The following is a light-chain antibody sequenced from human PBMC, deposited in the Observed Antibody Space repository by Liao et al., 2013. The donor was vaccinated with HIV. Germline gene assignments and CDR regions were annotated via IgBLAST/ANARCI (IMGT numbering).Light chain of an antibody. CDR1: ALGYGF. V-gene: IGLV3-1*01. J-gene: IGLJ1*01. CDR2: RDS. Sequence: SSDLTQPPSVSVSPGQTVTITCSGDALGYGFAYWYQQRAGQSPALVIYRDSKRPSGIPDRFSGSNSGNTATLTISRVEAGDEADYYCQVWDRSSDHHYVFGPGTQVTVL. CDR3: QVWDRSSDHHYV.